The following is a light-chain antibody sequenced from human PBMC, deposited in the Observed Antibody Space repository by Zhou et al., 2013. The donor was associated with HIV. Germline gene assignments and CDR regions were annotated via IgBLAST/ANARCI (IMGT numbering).Light chain of an antibody. V-gene: IGLV3-21*01. CDR2: QDT. CDR1: NIGIKS. CDR3: QTWDNSTGYV. Sequence: SYELTQSPAVSVAPGKTARITCGGNNIGIKSVHWYQQKPGQAPVLVIYQDTKRPSGIPERFSGSNSGNTATLTISETQAMDEADYFCQTWDNSTGYVFGTGTKVTVL. J-gene: IGLJ1*01.